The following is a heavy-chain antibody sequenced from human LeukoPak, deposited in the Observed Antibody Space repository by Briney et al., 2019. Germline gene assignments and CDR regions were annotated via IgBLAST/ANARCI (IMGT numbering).Heavy chain of an antibody. CDR2: IIPIFGTA. V-gene: IGHV1-69*01. J-gene: IGHJ4*02. CDR1: GGTFSSYT. Sequence: ASVKVSCKASGGTFSSYTISWVRQAPGQGLEWMGGIIPIFGTANYAQKFQGRVTLTADESTSTAYMELSSLRSEDTAVYYCARAFDILTEYYFDYWGQGTLVTVSS. D-gene: IGHD3-9*01. CDR3: ARAFDILTEYYFDY.